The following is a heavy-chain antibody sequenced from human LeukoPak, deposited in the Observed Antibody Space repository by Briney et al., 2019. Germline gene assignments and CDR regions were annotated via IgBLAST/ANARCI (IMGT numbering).Heavy chain of an antibody. CDR1: GFTFSSYT. V-gene: IGHV3-21*01. CDR3: ARSSASWH. J-gene: IGHJ4*02. Sequence: PGGSLRLSCAASGFTFSSYTMNWVRQAPGKGLEWVSSISSSNTYIYYADSVKGRFTISRDNAKNSLYLQMNSLRAEDTAVYYCARSSASWHWGQGTLVTVSS. D-gene: IGHD2-2*01. CDR2: ISSSNTYI.